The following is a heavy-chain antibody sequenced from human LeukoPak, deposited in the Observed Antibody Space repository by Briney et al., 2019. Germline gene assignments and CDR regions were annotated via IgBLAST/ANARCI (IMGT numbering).Heavy chain of an antibody. CDR1: GFTFSSYA. CDR2: ISGSGGST. V-gene: IGHV3-23*01. CDR3: AKDGSYSSWFDP. D-gene: IGHD6-13*01. Sequence: GGSLRLSCAASGFTFSSYAMSWVRQAPGKGLEWVSAISGSGGSTYYADSVKGRFTISRDNSKNTLYLQVNSLRAEDTAVYYCAKDGSYSSWFDPWGQGTLVTVSS. J-gene: IGHJ5*02.